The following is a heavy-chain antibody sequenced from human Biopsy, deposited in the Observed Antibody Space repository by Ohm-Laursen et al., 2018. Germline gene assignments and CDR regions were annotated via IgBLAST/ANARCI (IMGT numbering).Heavy chain of an antibody. CDR2: ISHTGYT. Sequence: SETLSLTCAVSGGSFTGHHWTWIRQPPGKGLEWIGHISHTGYTSYKSSLKSRVTISLDTSRKHFSLRLTSLAAADTAVYYCARGSNEYGGLYFPHWGQGTLVTVSS. D-gene: IGHD4-23*01. V-gene: IGHV4-59*11. J-gene: IGHJ1*01. CDR1: GGSFTGHH. CDR3: ARGSNEYGGLYFPH.